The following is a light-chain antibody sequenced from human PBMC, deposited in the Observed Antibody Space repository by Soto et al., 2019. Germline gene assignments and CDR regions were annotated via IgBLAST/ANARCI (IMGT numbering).Light chain of an antibody. V-gene: IGKV4-1*01. CDR1: QSVLYSSNNKNY. CDR2: WAS. CDR3: QQFHTTPQT. Sequence: DIVMTQSPDSLAVSLGERATINCKSSQSVLYSSNNKNYLAWYQQKPGQPPKLLISWASTRESGVPDRFSGSGSGTDFTLSIRSLQAEDVAVYYCQQFHTTPQTFGQGTKVEI. J-gene: IGKJ1*01.